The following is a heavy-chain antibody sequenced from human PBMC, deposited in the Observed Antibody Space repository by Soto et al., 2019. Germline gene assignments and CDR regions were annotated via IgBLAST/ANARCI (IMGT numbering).Heavy chain of an antibody. CDR1: GYTFSDYY. Sequence: QVQVEQSGAEVKKPGASVKVSCKTSGYTFSDYYMHWVRQAPGQGLEWMGWINPNSGNTDYAQKFRGRVTMPTDTSITTAYMELTSLRSDDTAIYYCARDLRGYSTWFDPWGQGTLVTVSS. J-gene: IGHJ5*02. D-gene: IGHD3-22*01. CDR2: INPNSGNT. V-gene: IGHV1-2*02. CDR3: ARDLRGYSTWFDP.